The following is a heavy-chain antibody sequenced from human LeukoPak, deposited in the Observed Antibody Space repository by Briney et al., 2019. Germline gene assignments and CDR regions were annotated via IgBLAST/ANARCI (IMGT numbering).Heavy chain of an antibody. D-gene: IGHD6-13*01. CDR1: GYTFTSYY. CDR2: INPSGGST. Sequence: ASVKVSCKASGYTFTSYYVHWVRQAPGQGLEWMGIINPSGGSTSYTQKFQGRVTMTRDTSTSTAYMELSSLRSEDTAVYYCARGAPRSSWYEPHFSYNWFDPWGQGTLVTVSS. V-gene: IGHV1-46*01. CDR3: ARGAPRSSWYEPHFSYNWFDP. J-gene: IGHJ5*02.